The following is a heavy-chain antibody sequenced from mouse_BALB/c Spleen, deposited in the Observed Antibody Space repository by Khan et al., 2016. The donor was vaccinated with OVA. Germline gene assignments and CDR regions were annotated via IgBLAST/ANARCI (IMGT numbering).Heavy chain of an antibody. CDR1: GFIITDYY. Sequence: VQLKQSGAELVRPGALVKLSCNASGFIITDYYMHWVKLSPEQVFVWIGRIDPENGNTIYAPKFQGTASFTSDTSSNTAYLQLNSLTSEDTAVYYCARDGYCPWFAYWDQGTLVTVSA. CDR2: IDPENGNT. CDR3: ARDGYCPWFAY. D-gene: IGHD2-3*01. J-gene: IGHJ3*01. V-gene: IGHV14-1*02.